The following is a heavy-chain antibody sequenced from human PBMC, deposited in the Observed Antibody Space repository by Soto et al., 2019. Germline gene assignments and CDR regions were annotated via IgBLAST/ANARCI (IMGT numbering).Heavy chain of an antibody. Sequence: QVQLVQSGAEVKKPGASVKVSCQVSGYTLTDFSIHWVRQAPGKGPEWMGGIDPEDGETIYAQKFRGRVTMTEDRSTDTAYMELSSLRSEATAMYYCVLARADNSGWFFVYWGQGTLVTVSS. V-gene: IGHV1-24*01. CDR3: VLARADNSGWFFVY. CDR2: IDPEDGET. D-gene: IGHD6-19*01. J-gene: IGHJ4*02. CDR1: GYTLTDFS.